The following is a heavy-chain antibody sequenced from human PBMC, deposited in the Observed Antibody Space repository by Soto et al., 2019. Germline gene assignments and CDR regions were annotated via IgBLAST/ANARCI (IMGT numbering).Heavy chain of an antibody. J-gene: IGHJ6*02. D-gene: IGHD5-18*01. CDR3: ASQYSYGTLYYYYGMDV. Sequence: ASVKDSCKASGYTFTGYYMHWVRQAPGQGLEWMGWINPNSGGTNYAQKFQGRVTMTRDTSISTAYMELSRLRSDDTAVYYCASQYSYGTLYYYYGMDVWGQGTTVTVSS. CDR2: INPNSGGT. CDR1: GYTFTGYY. V-gene: IGHV1-2*02.